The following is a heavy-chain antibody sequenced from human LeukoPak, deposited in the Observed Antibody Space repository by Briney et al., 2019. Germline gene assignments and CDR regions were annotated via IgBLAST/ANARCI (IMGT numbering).Heavy chain of an antibody. CDR3: ARAYSSTNDY. CDR2: INHSGST. D-gene: IGHD6-19*01. V-gene: IGHV4-34*01. J-gene: IGHJ4*02. Sequence: PSETLSLTCAVYGGSFSGYYWSWIRQPPGKGLEWIGEINHSGSTNYNPSLKSRVTISVDTSKNQFSLKLSSVTAADTAVYYCARAYSSTNDYWGQGTLVTVSS. CDR1: GGSFSGYY.